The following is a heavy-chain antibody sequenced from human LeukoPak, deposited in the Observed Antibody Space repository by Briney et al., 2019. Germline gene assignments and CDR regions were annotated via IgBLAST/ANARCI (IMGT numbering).Heavy chain of an antibody. V-gene: IGHV3-53*01. D-gene: IGHD2-2*01. CDR2: IYNDGRT. CDR3: ARESGYAVGDF. J-gene: IGHJ4*02. Sequence: GGSLRLSCAASGFTFSNYGMHWFRQAPGKGLEWASVIYNDGRTYYADSVKGRFIISKDISKNTLYLQMNNLRADDTALYYCARESGYAVGDFWGRGTLVTVSS. CDR1: GFTFSNYG.